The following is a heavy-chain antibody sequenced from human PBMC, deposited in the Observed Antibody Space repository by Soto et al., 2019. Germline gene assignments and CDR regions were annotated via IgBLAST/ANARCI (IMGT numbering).Heavy chain of an antibody. CDR1: GGSFSGYY. Sequence: SETLSLTCAVYGGSFSGYYWSWIRQPPGKGLEWIGEINHSESTNYNPSLKSRVTISVDTSKNQFSLKLSSMTAADTAVYYCARGWGRIFDYWGQGTLVTVS. J-gene: IGHJ4*02. CDR3: ARGWGRIFDY. CDR2: INHSEST. D-gene: IGHD7-27*01. V-gene: IGHV4-34*01.